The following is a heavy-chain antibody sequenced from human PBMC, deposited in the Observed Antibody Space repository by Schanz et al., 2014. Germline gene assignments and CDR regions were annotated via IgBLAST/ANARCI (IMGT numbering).Heavy chain of an antibody. CDR1: GFIFRTYG. Sequence: VQLVESGGALVQPGGSLRLSCTTSGFIFRTYGMYWVRQAPGKGLEWVALISYDGSSKNHADSVQGRFTISRDNSKNALYLQMDSLRAEDTAVYYCARGIITMVRGGDVGAFDIWGQGTMVTVSS. D-gene: IGHD3-10*01. V-gene: IGHV3-33*01. CDR2: ISYDGSSK. CDR3: ARGIITMVRGGDVGAFDI. J-gene: IGHJ3*02.